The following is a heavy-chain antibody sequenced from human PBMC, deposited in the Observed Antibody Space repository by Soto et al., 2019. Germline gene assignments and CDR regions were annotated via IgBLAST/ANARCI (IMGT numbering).Heavy chain of an antibody. Sequence: VASVKVSCKASGGTFSSYAISWVRQAPGQGLEWMGGIIPIFGTANYAQKFQGRVTITADESTSTGYMELSSLRSEDTAVYYCARGIAAATKSRYYYYYGMDVWGQGTTVTVSS. CDR1: GGTFSSYA. CDR2: IIPIFGTA. V-gene: IGHV1-69*13. J-gene: IGHJ6*02. CDR3: ARGIAAATKSRYYYYYGMDV. D-gene: IGHD6-13*01.